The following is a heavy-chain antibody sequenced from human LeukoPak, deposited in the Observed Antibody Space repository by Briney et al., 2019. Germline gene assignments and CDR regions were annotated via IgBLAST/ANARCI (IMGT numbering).Heavy chain of an antibody. D-gene: IGHD6-19*01. V-gene: IGHV1-3*04. J-gene: IGHJ4*02. CDR3: ARDRKPSYSSGWYYFDY. Sequence: ASVKVSCKASGYIFTSYPIHWVRQAPGQRLEWVGWINTGNGNTKYSQRFEGRVTVTTDTSAAAAYMELSSLRSEDTAVYYCARDRKPSYSSGWYYFDYWGQGTLVTVSS. CDR2: INTGNGNT. CDR1: GYIFTSYP.